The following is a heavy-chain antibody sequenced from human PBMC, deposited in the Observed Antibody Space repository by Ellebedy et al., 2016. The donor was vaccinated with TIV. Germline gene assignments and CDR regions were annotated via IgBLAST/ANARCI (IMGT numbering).Heavy chain of an antibody. V-gene: IGHV6-1*01. J-gene: IGHJ6*02. Sequence: MPSETLSLTCAISGDSVSLNNVAWSWVRQSPSRGLEWLGRTYYRFKWYIYYAVSMNGRISFNPDTNNNQVSQQLASVTPDDTGVYYCAREHMGDWRGMDVWGQGTTVTVSS. CDR3: AREHMGDWRGMDV. D-gene: IGHD3-9*01. CDR2: TYYRFKWYI. CDR1: GDSVSLNNVA.